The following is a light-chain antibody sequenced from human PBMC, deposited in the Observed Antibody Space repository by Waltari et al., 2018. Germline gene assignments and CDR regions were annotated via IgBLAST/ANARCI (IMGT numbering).Light chain of an antibody. CDR1: QSIGIN. V-gene: IGKV3-15*01. CDR2: DAS. CDR3: QQYNNWPRGT. J-gene: IGKJ1*01. Sequence: EMVMTQSPLTLSESPGERATLSCRASQSIGINLAWYQQKPGQAPRLLISDASTRAAGIPARFTGSGSGTEFTLTISSLQSEDFAFYYCQQYNNWPRGTFGQGTKVEIK.